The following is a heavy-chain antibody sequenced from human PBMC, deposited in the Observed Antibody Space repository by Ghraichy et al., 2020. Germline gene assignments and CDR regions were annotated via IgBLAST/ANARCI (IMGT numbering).Heavy chain of an antibody. V-gene: IGHV4-38-2*02. J-gene: IGHJ2*01. CDR2: IYHSGST. D-gene: IGHD4-17*01. CDR3: ARDSFAGDYLLLGLRDFDV. Sequence: SETLSLTCAVSGYSISSGYYWGWIRQPPAKGLEWIGSIYHSGSTYYNPSLKSRVTISVDTSKNQFSLKLSSVTAADTAVYYCARDSFAGDYLLLGLRDFDVWGRGTLVTVSS. CDR1: GYSISSGYY.